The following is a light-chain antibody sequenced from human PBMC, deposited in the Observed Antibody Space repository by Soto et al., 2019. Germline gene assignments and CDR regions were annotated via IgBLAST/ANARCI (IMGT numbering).Light chain of an antibody. V-gene: IGLV2-8*01. Sequence: QSALTQPPSASGSPGQSVTISCTGTSSDVGGYNYVSWYQQHPGKAPNLMIYEVSKRPSGVPDRFSGSKSGNTASLTVSGLQAEDEADYYCSSYAGSNAYVFGTVTKLTVL. J-gene: IGLJ1*01. CDR1: SSDVGGYNY. CDR3: SSYAGSNAYV. CDR2: EVS.